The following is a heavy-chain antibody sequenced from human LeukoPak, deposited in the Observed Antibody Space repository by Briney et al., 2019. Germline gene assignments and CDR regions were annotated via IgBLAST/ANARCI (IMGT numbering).Heavy chain of an antibody. J-gene: IGHJ3*02. CDR3: ARPLYSYGPDAFDI. D-gene: IGHD5-18*01. CDR2: VYTSGNT. Sequence: SETLSLTCTVSGGSISSYHWSWIRQSAGKGLEWIGRVYTSGNTNYNPSLKRRLTVSVDTSKNQFSLKLSSVTAADTAVYYCARPLYSYGPDAFDIWGQGTMVTVSS. CDR1: GGSISSYH. V-gene: IGHV4-4*07.